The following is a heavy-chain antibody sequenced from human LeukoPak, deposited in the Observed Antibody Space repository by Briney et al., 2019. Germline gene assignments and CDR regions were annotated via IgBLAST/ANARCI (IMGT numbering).Heavy chain of an antibody. V-gene: IGHV3-21*01. Sequence: GGSLRLSCAASGFTFSSYSMNWVRQAPGEGLEWVSSISSRGTYIYYADSVKGRFTISRDSAKNSLYLQMNSLRAEDTAVYFCARAGNCGGDCYSGDAFDIWGQGTMVTVSS. CDR2: ISSRGTYI. D-gene: IGHD2-21*02. J-gene: IGHJ3*02. CDR1: GFTFSSYS. CDR3: ARAGNCGGDCYSGDAFDI.